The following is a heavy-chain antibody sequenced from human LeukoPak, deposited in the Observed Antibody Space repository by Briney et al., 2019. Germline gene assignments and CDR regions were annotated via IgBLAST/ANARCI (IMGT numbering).Heavy chain of an antibody. J-gene: IGHJ4*02. D-gene: IGHD3-22*01. V-gene: IGHV3-30-3*01. Sequence: GGSLRLSCAASGFTFSSYAMHWVRQAPGKGLEWVAVISYDGSNKYYADSVKGRFTISRDNSKNSLYLQMNSLRAEDTAVYYCARDRHYYDSSGPSDYWGQGTLVTVSS. CDR3: ARDRHYYDSSGPSDY. CDR2: ISYDGSNK. CDR1: GFTFSSYA.